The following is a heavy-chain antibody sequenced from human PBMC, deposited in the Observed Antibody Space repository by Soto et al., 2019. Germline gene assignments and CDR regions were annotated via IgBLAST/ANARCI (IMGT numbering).Heavy chain of an antibody. V-gene: IGHV3-15*01. CDR3: TTALGYCGGDCYSGY. J-gene: IGHJ4*02. Sequence: VQLVESGGGLVKPGGSLRLSCAASGFTFSNAWMSWVRQAPGKGLEWVGRIKSKTDGGTTDYAAPVKGRFTISRDDSKNTLYLQMNSLKTEDTAVYYCTTALGYCGGDCYSGYWGQGTLVTVSS. D-gene: IGHD2-21*02. CDR2: IKSKTDGGTT. CDR1: GFTFSNAW.